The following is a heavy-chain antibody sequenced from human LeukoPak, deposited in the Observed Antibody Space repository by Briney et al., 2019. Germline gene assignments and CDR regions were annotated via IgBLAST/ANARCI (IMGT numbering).Heavy chain of an antibody. Sequence: SETLSLTCTVSGGSMSTNPYYWGWVRQPPGKGLEWIGSIYYDGSIHSNPSLKRRVTISVDTSKNQFSLKLSSVTAADTAFYFCVRDDTYFYDSSGHGFDYWGQGTLVTVTS. CDR2: IYYDGSI. CDR1: GGSMSTNPYY. J-gene: IGHJ4*02. V-gene: IGHV4-39*07. D-gene: IGHD3-22*01. CDR3: VRDDTYFYDSSGHGFDY.